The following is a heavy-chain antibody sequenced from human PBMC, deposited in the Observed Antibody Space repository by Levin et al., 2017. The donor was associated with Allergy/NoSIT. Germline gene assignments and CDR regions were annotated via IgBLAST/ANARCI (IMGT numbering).Heavy chain of an antibody. J-gene: IGHJ3*01. Sequence: SLKISCEASGFTFSKYGIHWVRQAPGKGLEWVAVIWYDGSKKYYADSVEGRFTISRDDSKNTVYLQMSYLRVEDTAMYYCARDGGGNSGYDLAFDVWGQGTKVTVSS. CDR2: IWYDGSKK. CDR3: ARDGGGNSGYDLAFDV. D-gene: IGHD5-12*01. V-gene: IGHV3-33*01. CDR1: GFTFSKYG.